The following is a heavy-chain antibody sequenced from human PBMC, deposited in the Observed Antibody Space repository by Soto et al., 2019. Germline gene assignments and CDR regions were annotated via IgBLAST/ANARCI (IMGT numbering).Heavy chain of an antibody. J-gene: IGHJ4*02. V-gene: IGHV3-21*06. CDR1: GFTFTRYS. Sequence: GGSLRLSCAASGFTFTRYSMNWVRQAPGKGLEWVASISSTTNYIYYGESLKGRLTISRDNAKNSMYLQMNTLRAEDTAVYYCARESEDLSSNLDYLGQGTLVTVSS. CDR2: ISSTTNYI. CDR3: ARESEDLSSNLDY.